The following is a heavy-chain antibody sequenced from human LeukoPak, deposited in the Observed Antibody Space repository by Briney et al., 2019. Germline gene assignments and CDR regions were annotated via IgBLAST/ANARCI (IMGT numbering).Heavy chain of an antibody. D-gene: IGHD3-22*01. J-gene: IGHJ4*02. CDR3: ARDLGYYDSSGYYEVGTGWYDY. Sequence: GGSLRLSCAASGFTFSSYWMNWVRQAPGKGLEWVSYISSSSSTIYYADSVKGRFTISRDNAKNSLYLQMNSLRAEDTAVYYCARDLGYYDSSGYYEVGTGWYDYWGQGTLVTVSS. CDR1: GFTFSSYW. V-gene: IGHV3-48*01. CDR2: ISSSSSTI.